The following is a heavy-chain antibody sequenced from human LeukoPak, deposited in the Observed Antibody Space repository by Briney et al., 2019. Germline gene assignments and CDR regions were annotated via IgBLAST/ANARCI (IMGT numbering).Heavy chain of an antibody. D-gene: IGHD1-26*01. CDR1: GGSISSSSYY. Sequence: SETLSLTCTVSGGSISSSSYYWGWIRQPPGKGLEWIGGIYYSGSTNYNPSLKSRVTMSVDTSKNQFSLKLSSVTAADTAVYYCARKVWEEQHLSQHWYFDLWGRGTLVTVSS. V-gene: IGHV4-39*07. CDR3: ARKVWEEQHLSQHWYFDL. CDR2: IYYSGST. J-gene: IGHJ2*01.